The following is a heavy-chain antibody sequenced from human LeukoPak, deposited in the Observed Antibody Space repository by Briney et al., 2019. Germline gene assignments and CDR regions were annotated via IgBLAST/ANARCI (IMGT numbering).Heavy chain of an antibody. CDR2: IYTSGST. D-gene: IGHD3-10*01. CDR3: ARDSPWFGELLWFDP. Sequence: PSQTLSLTCTVSGGSISSGSYYWSWIRQPAGKGLEWIGRIYTSGSTNYNPSLKSRVTKSVDTSKNQFSLKLSSVTAADTAVYYCARDSPWFGELLWFDPWGQGTLVTVSS. J-gene: IGHJ5*02. V-gene: IGHV4-61*02. CDR1: GGSISSGSYY.